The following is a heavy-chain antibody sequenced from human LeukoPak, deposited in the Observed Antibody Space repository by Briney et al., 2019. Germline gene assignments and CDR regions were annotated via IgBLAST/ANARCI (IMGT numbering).Heavy chain of an antibody. Sequence: PSETLSLTCTVSGGSISNYYWRWIRQPAGKGLEWIGRIFITGSTNYNPSLKSRVTMSIATSKNQFSLRLSSVTTADTAVYYCARAPPVLAHFDIWGQGTMVTVSS. D-gene: IGHD3-3*01. CDR3: ARAPPVLAHFDI. V-gene: IGHV4-4*07. CDR1: GGSISNYY. CDR2: IFITGST. J-gene: IGHJ3*02.